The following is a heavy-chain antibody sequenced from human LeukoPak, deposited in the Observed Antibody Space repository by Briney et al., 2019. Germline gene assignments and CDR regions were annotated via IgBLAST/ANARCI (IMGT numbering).Heavy chain of an antibody. D-gene: IGHD2-2*01. J-gene: IGHJ3*02. CDR3: AKSPYCSSTSCDAFDI. V-gene: IGHV1-69*04. Sequence: SVKVSCKASGGTFSSYAISLVRQAPGQGLEWMGRIIPILGIANYAQKFQGRVTITADKSTSTAYMELSSLRSEDTAVYYCAKSPYCSSTSCDAFDIWGQGTMVTVSS. CDR2: IIPILGIA. CDR1: GGTFSSYA.